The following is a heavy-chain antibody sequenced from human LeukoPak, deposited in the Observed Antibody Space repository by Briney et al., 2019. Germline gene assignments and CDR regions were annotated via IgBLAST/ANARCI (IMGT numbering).Heavy chain of an antibody. CDR2: ISWYSGSI. CDR3: AKGLSSGWLDWFDP. J-gene: IGHJ5*02. V-gene: IGHV3-9*03. Sequence: GRSLRLSCAASGFTFDDYAMHWVRQAPGKGLEWVAGISWYSGSIGYADSVKGRFTISRDNAKNSLYLQMNSLRAEDMAMYYCAKGLSSGWLDWFDPWGQGTLVTVSS. CDR1: GFTFDDYA. D-gene: IGHD6-19*01.